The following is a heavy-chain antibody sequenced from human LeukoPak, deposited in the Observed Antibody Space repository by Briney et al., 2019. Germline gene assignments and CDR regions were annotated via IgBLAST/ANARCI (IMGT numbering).Heavy chain of an antibody. CDR3: ARNILFAFDI. Sequence: GGSLRLSLAASGLTVSSSYMSWVRQAPGKGLEWVSIIYNDGSTYYADSMKGRFTISRDNSKNTLYLQVNSLRAEDTAMYYCARNILFAFDIWGQGTMVTVSS. D-gene: IGHD2/OR15-2a*01. CDR1: GLTVSSSY. V-gene: IGHV3-53*01. J-gene: IGHJ3*02. CDR2: IYNDGST.